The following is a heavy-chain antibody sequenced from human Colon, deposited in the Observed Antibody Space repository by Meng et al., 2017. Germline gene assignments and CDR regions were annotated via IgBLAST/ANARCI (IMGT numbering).Heavy chain of an antibody. CDR3: ARDPLAVGPTDRGLDS. J-gene: IGHJ4*02. CDR2: IYSGGIS. D-gene: IGHD1-26*01. CDR1: GDSVSSNSYY. Sequence: QVQLQESVPRLVKPSQTLSLTCPVSGDSVSSNSYYWTWIRQHPGTGLEWIGYIYSGGISHYNPSLKSRITMSIDTSKNQFSLQLTSVTAADTAIYYCARDPLAVGPTDRGLDSWGQGTLVTVSS. V-gene: IGHV4-31*03.